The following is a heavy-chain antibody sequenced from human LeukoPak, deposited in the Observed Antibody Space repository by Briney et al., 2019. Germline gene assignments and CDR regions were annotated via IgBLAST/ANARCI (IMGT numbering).Heavy chain of an antibody. CDR2: IKQDGSEK. CDR1: GFTFSSFW. Sequence: GGSLRLSCAASGFTFSSFWMSWVRQAPGEGLEWVANIKQDGSEKYYVDSVKGRFTIPRDNAKNSLYLQMNSLRAEDTAVYYCARGGYGGSYYGVFYFYYYMDVWGKGTTVSVSS. D-gene: IGHD1-26*01. J-gene: IGHJ6*03. V-gene: IGHV3-7*01. CDR3: ARGGYGGSYYGVFYFYYYMDV.